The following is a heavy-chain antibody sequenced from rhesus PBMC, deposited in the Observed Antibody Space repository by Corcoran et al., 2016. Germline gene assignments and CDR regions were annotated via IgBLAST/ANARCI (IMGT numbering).Heavy chain of an antibody. CDR1: GFSLSPSGMV. V-gene: IGHV2S1*01. J-gene: IGHJ3*01. Sequence: QVTLKESGPALVKPTQTLPLTCTFSGFSLSPSGMVVGWIRQPPVKALECLASIYWEEDKSYSKSLKSSLAISNDTSNNQVVLTMTHMDPVYTATYYCSRGAVAFAFDFMGQGLRVTVSS. CDR3: SRGAVAFAFDF. D-gene: IGHD2-33*01. CDR2: IYWEEDK.